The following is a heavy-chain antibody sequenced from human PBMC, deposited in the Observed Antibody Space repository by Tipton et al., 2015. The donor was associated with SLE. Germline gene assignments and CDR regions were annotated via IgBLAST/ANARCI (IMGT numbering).Heavy chain of an antibody. J-gene: IGHJ4*02. Sequence: QLVQSGAEVKKPGTSVKVSCKASGFTFTSSAMQWVRQARGQGLEWMGWISAYNGNTNYAQKLQGRVTMTTDTSTSTAYMELRSLRSDDTAVYYCARLGISEEGQLAPFDYWGQGTLVTVSS. CDR3: ARLGISEEGQLAPFDY. CDR1: GFTFTSSA. CDR2: ISAYNGNT. V-gene: IGHV1-18*01. D-gene: IGHD6-6*01.